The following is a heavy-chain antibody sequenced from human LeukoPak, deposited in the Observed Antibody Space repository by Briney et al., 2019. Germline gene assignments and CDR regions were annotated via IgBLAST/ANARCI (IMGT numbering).Heavy chain of an antibody. CDR2: INPSGGST. Sequence: ASVKVSCKASGYTFTSYYMHWVRQAPGQGLEWMGIINPSGGSTSYAQKIQGRVTMTRDMSTSTVYMELSSLRSEDTAVYYCARDHGVVIMYFDYWGQRTLVTLSS. J-gene: IGHJ4*02. CDR1: GYTFTSYY. D-gene: IGHD3-3*01. V-gene: IGHV1-46*01. CDR3: ARDHGVVIMYFDY.